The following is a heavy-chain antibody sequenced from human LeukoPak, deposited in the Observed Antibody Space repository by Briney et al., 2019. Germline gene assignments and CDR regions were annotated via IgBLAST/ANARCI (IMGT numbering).Heavy chain of an antibody. CDR1: GGSFSGYY. Sequence: SETLSLTCAVYGGSFSGYYWSWIRQPPGKGLEWIGEINHSGSTNYNPSLKSRVTISVDTSKNQFSLKLSTVAAADTAVYYCARRRITMVRGASRLYYFDYWGQGTLVTVSS. CDR2: INHSGST. CDR3: ARRRITMVRGASRLYYFDY. D-gene: IGHD3-10*01. J-gene: IGHJ4*02. V-gene: IGHV4-34*01.